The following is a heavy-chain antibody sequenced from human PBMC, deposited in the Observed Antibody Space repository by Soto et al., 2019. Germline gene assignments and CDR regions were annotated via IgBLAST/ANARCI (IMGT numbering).Heavy chain of an antibody. CDR2: ISYDGSNK. V-gene: IGHV3-30-3*01. Sequence: GGSLRLSCAASGFTFSSYAMHWVRQAPGKGLEWVAVISYDGSNKYYADSVKGRFTISRDNSKNTLYLQMNSLRAEDTAVYYCASLYNQITIFGVPRPPDYWGQGTLVTVSS. CDR1: GFTFSSYA. J-gene: IGHJ4*02. D-gene: IGHD3-3*01. CDR3: ASLYNQITIFGVPRPPDY.